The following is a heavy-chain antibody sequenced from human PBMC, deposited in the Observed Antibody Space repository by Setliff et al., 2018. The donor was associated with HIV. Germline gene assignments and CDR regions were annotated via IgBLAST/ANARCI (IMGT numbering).Heavy chain of an antibody. V-gene: IGHV5-51*01. J-gene: IGHJ4*02. CDR2: IYPGDSDT. CDR3: ARLSVVTATRIYYFDY. D-gene: IGHD2-21*02. Sequence: GESLKISCKGSGYSFTNYWIGWVRQMPGKGLEWMGIIYPGDSDTRYSPSFQGQVTISADKSISTAYLQWSSLKASDTAMYYCARLSVVTATRIYYFDYWGQGTPVTV. CDR1: GYSFTNYW.